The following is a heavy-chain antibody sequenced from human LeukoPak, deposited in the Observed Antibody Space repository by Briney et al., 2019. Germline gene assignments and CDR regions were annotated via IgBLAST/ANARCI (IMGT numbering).Heavy chain of an antibody. CDR2: IIPIFGIA. D-gene: IGHD2-2*01. J-gene: IGHJ5*02. CDR3: AREDRGAIVVVPAAKGGWFDP. Sequence: SVTVSFTASGGTFSIYAISWVRQAPGQGLEWMGRIIPIFGIANYAQKFQGRVTITADKSTSTAYMELSSLRSEDTAVYYCAREDRGAIVVVPAAKGGWFDPWGQGTLVTVSS. CDR1: GGTFSIYA. V-gene: IGHV1-69*17.